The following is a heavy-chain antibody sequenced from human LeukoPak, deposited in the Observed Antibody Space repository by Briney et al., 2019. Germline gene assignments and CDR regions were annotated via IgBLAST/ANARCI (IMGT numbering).Heavy chain of an antibody. Sequence: SVKVSCKASGGTFSSYAISWVRQAPGQGLEWMGRIIPILGIANYAQKFQGRVTITADKSTSTAYMELSSLRSEDTAVYYCARNFMGYCSSTSCYKGDYWGQGTLVTVSS. D-gene: IGHD2-2*02. CDR2: IIPILGIA. CDR3: ARNFMGYCSSTSCYKGDY. V-gene: IGHV1-69*04. CDR1: GGTFSSYA. J-gene: IGHJ4*02.